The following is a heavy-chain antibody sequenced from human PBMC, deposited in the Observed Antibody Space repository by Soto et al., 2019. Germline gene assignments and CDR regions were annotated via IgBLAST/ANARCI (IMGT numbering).Heavy chain of an antibody. CDR3: ARDKDTATYYYYGLDV. Sequence: PSLTCTISGSSISSVSYYWNWIRQHPGKGLEWIGNIYYSGTTYYNPSLKSRVTMSVDTSKNQFSLRLSSVTAADTAVYYCARDKDTATYYYYGLDVWGQGTKVTVS. D-gene: IGHD5-18*01. CDR1: GSSISSVSYY. CDR2: IYYSGTT. J-gene: IGHJ6*02. V-gene: IGHV4-31*03.